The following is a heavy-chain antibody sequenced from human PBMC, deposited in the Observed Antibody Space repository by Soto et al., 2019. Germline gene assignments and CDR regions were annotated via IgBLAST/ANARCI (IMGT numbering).Heavy chain of an antibody. CDR2: IYYSGST. V-gene: IGHV4-59*01. CDR1: GGSISSYY. Sequence: TSETLSLTCTVSGGSISSYYWSWIRQPPGKGLECIGYIYYSGSTNYNPSLKSRVIISVDTSKNQFSLKLSSVTAADTAVYYCARDRARWGSFYYYYGMDVWGQGTTVTVSS. CDR3: ARDRARWGSFYYYYGMDV. J-gene: IGHJ6*02. D-gene: IGHD7-27*01.